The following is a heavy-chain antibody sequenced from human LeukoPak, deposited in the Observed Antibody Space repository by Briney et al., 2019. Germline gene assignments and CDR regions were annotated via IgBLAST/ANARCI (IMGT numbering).Heavy chain of an antibody. CDR2: IYYSGST. Sequence: SETLSLTCTVSGGSISSGGYYWSWIRQHPGKGLEWIGYIYYSGSTYYNPSLKSRVTISVDTSKNQFSLKLSSVTAADTAVYYCARGRRRGYSYGYSDYRGQGTLVTVSS. D-gene: IGHD5-18*01. CDR3: ARGRRRGYSYGYSDY. CDR1: GGSISSGGYY. V-gene: IGHV4-31*03. J-gene: IGHJ4*02.